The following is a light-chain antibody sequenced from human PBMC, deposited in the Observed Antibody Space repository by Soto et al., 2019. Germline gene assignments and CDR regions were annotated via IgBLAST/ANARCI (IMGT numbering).Light chain of an antibody. CDR3: QQYYSTPWT. J-gene: IGKJ1*01. CDR2: WAS. CDR1: QIVLYSSNNMNY. V-gene: IGKV4-1*01. Sequence: DVVLTQSPDSLSVSLGERATINFNSSQIVLYSSNNMNYLAWYQQKAGQPPKLLIYWASTRESGVPDRFGGSGSGTEFTLTISSLQAEDVAVYYCQQYYSTPWTFGQGTKVE.